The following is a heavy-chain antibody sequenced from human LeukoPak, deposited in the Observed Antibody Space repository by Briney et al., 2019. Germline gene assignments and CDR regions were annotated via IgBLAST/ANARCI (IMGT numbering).Heavy chain of an antibody. D-gene: IGHD2-21*01. J-gene: IGHJ6*02. CDR3: AKSLTGWGLGYNYGMDV. V-gene: IGHV3-23*01. CDR1: VFTFSHYD. CDR2: ISGSGSTT. Sequence: GGSLTLSCVASVFTFSHYDMSWVRQAPATGLEGVSDISGSGSTTYYADSVNGRFTISRDDSKNTMCLQMNSLRAEDTAVYYCAKSLTGWGLGYNYGMDVWGQGTTVTVSS.